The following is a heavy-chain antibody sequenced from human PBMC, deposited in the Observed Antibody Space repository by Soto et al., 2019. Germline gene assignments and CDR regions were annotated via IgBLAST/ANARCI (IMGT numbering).Heavy chain of an antibody. V-gene: IGHV1-3*01. J-gene: IGHJ6*02. Sequence: GASVKVSCKASGYTFTSYAMHWVRQAPGQRLEWMGWINAGNGNKKYSQKFQGRVTITRDTSASTAYMELSSLRSEDTAVYYCASSYIAAAPYGTDFCGQGIMVTVSS. CDR1: GYTFTSYA. CDR3: ASSYIAAAPYGTDF. CDR2: INAGNGNK. D-gene: IGHD6-13*01.